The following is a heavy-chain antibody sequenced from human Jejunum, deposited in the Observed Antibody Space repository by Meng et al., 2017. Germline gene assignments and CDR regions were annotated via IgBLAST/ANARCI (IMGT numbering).Heavy chain of an antibody. CDR2: VYYSGDA. CDR1: GDSIISSSHY. D-gene: IGHD4-17*01. V-gene: IGHV4-39*07. J-gene: IGHJ3*02. Sequence: SETLSLTCTVSGDSIISSSHYWGWIRQPPRKPLEWIGSVYYSGDAYYNPSLKSRVTISVDTSKNQFSLKVTSLTAADTAVYYCARVSYGAVSLRYVFDIWEQGTMVTVSS. CDR3: ARVSYGAVSLRYVFDI.